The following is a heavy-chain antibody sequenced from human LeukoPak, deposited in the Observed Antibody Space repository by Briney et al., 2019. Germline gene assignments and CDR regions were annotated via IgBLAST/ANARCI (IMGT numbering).Heavy chain of an antibody. CDR2: INHSGST. D-gene: IGHD5-12*01. V-gene: IGHV4-34*01. CDR1: GGSFSGYY. J-gene: IGHJ5*02. Sequence: SETLSLTCAVYGGSFSGYYWSWIRQPPGKGLEWIGEINHSGSTNYNPSLKSRVTISVDTSKNQFSLKLSSVTAADTAVYYCARRGYSGYDSSWGQGTLVTVSS. CDR3: ARRGYSGYDSS.